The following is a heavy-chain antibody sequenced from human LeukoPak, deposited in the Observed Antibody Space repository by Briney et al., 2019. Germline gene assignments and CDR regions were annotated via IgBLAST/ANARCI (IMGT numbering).Heavy chain of an antibody. Sequence: PGGSLRLSRAASGFNLCSYWMSWVRPAPGKGLEWVANIKQDGSEKYYVDSVKGRFTISRDNAKNSLYLQMNTLRAEDTAVYYCARGGRESDVWGQGTAVTVSS. J-gene: IGHJ6*02. D-gene: IGHD3-10*01. CDR2: IKQDGSEK. CDR1: GFNLCSYW. CDR3: ARGGRESDV. V-gene: IGHV3-7*01.